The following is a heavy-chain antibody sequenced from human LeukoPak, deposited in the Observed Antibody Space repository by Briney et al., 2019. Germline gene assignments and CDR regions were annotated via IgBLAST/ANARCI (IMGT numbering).Heavy chain of an antibody. CDR1: GFTFSSYA. CDR3: ASPSYYDFWSGYSIYYYYYYMDV. J-gene: IGHJ6*03. CDR2: ISGSGGST. Sequence: GGSLRLSCAASGFTFSSYAMSWVRQAPGKGLEWVSAISGSGGSTYYADSVKGRFTISRDNSKNTLYLQMNSLRAEDTAVYYCASPSYYDFWSGYSIYYYYYYMDVWGKGTTVTVSS. V-gene: IGHV3-23*01. D-gene: IGHD3-3*01.